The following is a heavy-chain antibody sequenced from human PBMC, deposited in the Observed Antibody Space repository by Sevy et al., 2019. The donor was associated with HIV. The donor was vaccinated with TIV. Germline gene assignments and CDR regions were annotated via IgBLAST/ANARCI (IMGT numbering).Heavy chain of an antibody. CDR2: ISYDGSNK. CDR3: AKDHHGDYYYYYYYGMDV. Sequence: GSLRLSCAASGFTFSSYGMHWVRQAPGKGLEWVAVISYDGSNKYYADSVKGRFTISRDNSKNTQYLQMNSLRAEDTAVYYCAKDHHGDYYYYYYYGMDVWGQGTTVTVSS. J-gene: IGHJ6*02. D-gene: IGHD4-17*01. V-gene: IGHV3-30*18. CDR1: GFTFSSYG.